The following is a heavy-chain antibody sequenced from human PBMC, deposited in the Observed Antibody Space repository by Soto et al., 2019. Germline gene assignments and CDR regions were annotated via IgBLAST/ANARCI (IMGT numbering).Heavy chain of an antibody. J-gene: IGHJ6*02. V-gene: IGHV1-69*06. Sequence: SVKVSCKASGGTFSSYAISWVRQAPGQGLEWMGGIIPIFGTANYAQKFQGRVTITADKSTSTTYMELSSLRSEDTAVYYCAREVPQFALGMDVWGQGTTVTVSS. D-gene: IGHD3-10*01. CDR3: AREVPQFALGMDV. CDR1: GGTFSSYA. CDR2: IIPIFGTA.